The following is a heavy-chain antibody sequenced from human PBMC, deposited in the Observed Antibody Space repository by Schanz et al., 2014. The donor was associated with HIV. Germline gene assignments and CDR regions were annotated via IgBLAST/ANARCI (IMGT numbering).Heavy chain of an antibody. CDR2: ISSSSSYT. D-gene: IGHD2-21*02. CDR1: GFTFSSFS. CDR3: ARETRSCGGDCYPLDY. J-gene: IGHJ4*02. Sequence: EVQVVESGGGLVKPGGSLRLSCAASGFTFSSFSMNWVRQAPGKGLEWVSSISSSSSYTYYADSVKGRFTISRDNAKNSLYLQMNSLRPEDTAVYYCARETRSCGGDCYPLDYWGQGTLVTVSS. V-gene: IGHV3-21*01.